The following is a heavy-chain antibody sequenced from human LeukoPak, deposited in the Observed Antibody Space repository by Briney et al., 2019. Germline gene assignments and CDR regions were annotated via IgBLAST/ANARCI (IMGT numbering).Heavy chain of an antibody. Sequence: GASVKVSCKASGYTFTSYGISWVRQAPGQGLEWMGWISAYNGNTNYAQKLQGRVTMTTDTSTSTAYMELRSLRSDDTAVYYCARESCSSTSCYLRYYYGMDVWGQGTTVTVSS. CDR2: ISAYNGNT. CDR1: GYTFTSYG. CDR3: ARESCSSTSCYLRYYYGMDV. D-gene: IGHD2-2*01. J-gene: IGHJ6*02. V-gene: IGHV1-18*01.